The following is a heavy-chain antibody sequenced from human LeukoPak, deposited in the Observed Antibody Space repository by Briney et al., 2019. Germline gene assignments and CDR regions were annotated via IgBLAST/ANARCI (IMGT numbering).Heavy chain of an antibody. V-gene: IGHV3-30*18. CDR3: AKDITIFGVVIGKGFDP. D-gene: IGHD3-3*01. CDR2: ISYDGSNK. Sequence: GGSLRLSCAASGFTFSSYGMHWVRQAPGKGVEWVAVISYDGSNKYYADSVKGRFTISRDNSKNTLYLQMNSLRAEDTAVYYCAKDITIFGVVIGKGFDPWGQGTLVTVSS. J-gene: IGHJ5*02. CDR1: GFTFSSYG.